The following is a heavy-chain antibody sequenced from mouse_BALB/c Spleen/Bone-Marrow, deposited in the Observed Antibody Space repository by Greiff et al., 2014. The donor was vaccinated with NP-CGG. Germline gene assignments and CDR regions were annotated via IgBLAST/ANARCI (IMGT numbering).Heavy chain of an antibody. Sequence: VQLQQSEAELVRPGTSVKVSCKASGYAFTNYLIEWVKQRPGQGLEWIGVINPGSGGTNYNEKFKAKATLTADKSSSTAYMQLSSLTSDDSAVYFCARCLTGTSAMDYWGQGTSVTVSS. D-gene: IGHD4-1*01. V-gene: IGHV1-54*01. CDR1: GYAFTNYL. CDR2: INPGSGGT. CDR3: ARCLTGTSAMDY. J-gene: IGHJ4*01.